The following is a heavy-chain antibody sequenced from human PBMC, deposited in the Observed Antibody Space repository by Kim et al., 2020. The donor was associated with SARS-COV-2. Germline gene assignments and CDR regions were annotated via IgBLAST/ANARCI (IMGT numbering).Heavy chain of an antibody. CDR3: ARAVAANWFDP. V-gene: IGHV3-7*04. Sequence: YVESVKGRFTISRDNAKNSLYLQMSSLRPDDTALYYCARAVAANWFDPWGQGTLVTVSS. D-gene: IGHD6-19*01. J-gene: IGHJ5*02.